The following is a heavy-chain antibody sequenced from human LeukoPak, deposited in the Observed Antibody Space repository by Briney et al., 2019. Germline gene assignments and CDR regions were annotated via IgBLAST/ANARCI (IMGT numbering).Heavy chain of an antibody. CDR1: GGSISSYY. Sequence: PSETLSLTCTVSGGSISSYYWSWIRQPPGKGLEWIGYIYYSGSTNYNPSLKSRVTISVDTSKNQFSLKLSSVTAADTAVYYCARGWTRLPGDYGGPLGAFDIWGQGTMVTVSS. CDR2: IYYSGST. D-gene: IGHD4-23*01. V-gene: IGHV4-59*01. J-gene: IGHJ3*02. CDR3: ARGWTRLPGDYGGPLGAFDI.